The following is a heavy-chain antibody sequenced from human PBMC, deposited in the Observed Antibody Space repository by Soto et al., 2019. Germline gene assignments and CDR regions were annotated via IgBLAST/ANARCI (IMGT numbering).Heavy chain of an antibody. CDR2: IYYSGSG. CDR1: GASISSYH. CDR3: AAAVPAEYVFPYYYMDV. Sequence: QVQLQESGPGLVKPSETLSLTCTVSGASISSYHWSWIRQTPGKGLGWIGYIYYSGSGNYNPSIKSRLTFSVATSKNQVSLKLSSVTAADTGVYYCAAAVPAEYVFPYYYMDVWGKGTTVTVSS. V-gene: IGHV4-59*01. D-gene: IGHD3-16*01. J-gene: IGHJ6*03.